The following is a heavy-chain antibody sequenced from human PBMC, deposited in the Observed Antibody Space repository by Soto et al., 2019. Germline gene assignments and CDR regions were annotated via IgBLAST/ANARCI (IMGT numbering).Heavy chain of an antibody. CDR1: GYSFTNYW. CDR3: ARLSCSSTSCSFFWFDP. D-gene: IGHD2-2*01. J-gene: IGHJ5*02. CDR2: IYPGDSDT. V-gene: IGHV5-51*01. Sequence: GESLKISCKGSGYSFTNYWIGWVRQMPGKGLEWMGIIYPGDSDTRYSPSLQGQVTISADKSISTAYLQWNGLKASDTAMYYCARLSCSSTSCSFFWFDPWGQGTLVTVSS.